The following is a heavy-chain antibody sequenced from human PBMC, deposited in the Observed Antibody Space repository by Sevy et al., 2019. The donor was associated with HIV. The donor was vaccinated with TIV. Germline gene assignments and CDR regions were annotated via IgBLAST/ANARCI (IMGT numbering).Heavy chain of an antibody. J-gene: IGHJ3*02. D-gene: IGHD6-13*01. CDR3: AKDTVEIAAAGTGGAFDI. CDR1: GFTFDDYA. CDR2: MSWNSGSI. V-gene: IGHV3-9*01. Sequence: GGSLRLCCAASGFTFDDYAMHWVRQAPGKGLGWVSGMSWNSGSIGYADSVKGRFTISRDNAKNSLYLQMNSLRAEDTALYYCAKDTVEIAAAGTGGAFDIWGQGTMVTVSS.